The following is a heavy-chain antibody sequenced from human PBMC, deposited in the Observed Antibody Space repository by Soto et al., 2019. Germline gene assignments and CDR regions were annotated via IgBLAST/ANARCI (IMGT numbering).Heavy chain of an antibody. V-gene: IGHV3-23*01. D-gene: IGHD5-18*01. CDR3: AKVFASYGYPLYCDY. J-gene: IGHJ4*02. Sequence: EVQLLESGGGLVQPGGSLRLSCAASGFTFSSYAMSWVRQAPGKGLEWVSAISGSGGSKYYADSVKGRVTISRDNSKNTLYLQMNSLRAEDTAVYYSAKVFASYGYPLYCDYWGQGTLVTVAA. CDR2: ISGSGGSK. CDR1: GFTFSSYA.